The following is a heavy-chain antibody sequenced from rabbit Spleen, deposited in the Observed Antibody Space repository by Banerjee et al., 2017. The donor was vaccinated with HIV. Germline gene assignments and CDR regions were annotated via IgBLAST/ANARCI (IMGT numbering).Heavy chain of an antibody. D-gene: IGHD6-1*01. J-gene: IGHJ3*01. CDR1: GFTISGYW. CDR2: IYGGSLLTT. V-gene: IGHV1S45*01. Sequence: QEQLEESGGRLVQPGGSLTLSCKAFGFTISGYWICWVRQAPGKGLQWIACIYGGSLLTTYYATWAKGRFTISRTSSTTVTLEMTSLTAADTATYFCARRHNDIGYAYALWGQGTLVTVS. CDR3: ARRHNDIGYAYAL.